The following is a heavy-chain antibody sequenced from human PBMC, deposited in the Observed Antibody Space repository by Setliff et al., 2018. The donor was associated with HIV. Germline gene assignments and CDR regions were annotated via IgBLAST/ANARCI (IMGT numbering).Heavy chain of an antibody. CDR1: GGSFSGYY. Sequence: PSETLSLTCAVYGGSFSGYYWSWIRQPPGKGLEWIGEINHSGSTNYNPSLKSRVTISVDTSKNQFSLKLSSVTAADTAVYYCARVTKQQLVPGGYFQHWGQGTLVTVSS. V-gene: IGHV4-34*01. CDR3: ARVTKQQLVPGGYFQH. D-gene: IGHD6-13*01. J-gene: IGHJ1*01. CDR2: INHSGST.